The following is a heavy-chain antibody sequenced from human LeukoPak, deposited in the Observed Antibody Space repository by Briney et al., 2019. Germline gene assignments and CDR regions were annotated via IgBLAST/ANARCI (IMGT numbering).Heavy chain of an antibody. Sequence: GGSLRLSCAVSGFTFSYYEMNWVRQAPGKGLVWVSLINGDGSTISYADSVKGRFTISRGNAKNRLYLQMNSLGAEDTAVYYCASTIGSAGTQYWGQGTLVTVSS. CDR2: INGDGSTI. D-gene: IGHD6-13*01. CDR3: ASTIGSAGTQY. V-gene: IGHV3-74*01. J-gene: IGHJ4*02. CDR1: GFTFSYYE.